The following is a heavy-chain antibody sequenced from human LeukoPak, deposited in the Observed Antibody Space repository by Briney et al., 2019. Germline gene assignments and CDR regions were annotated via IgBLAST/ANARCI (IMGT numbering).Heavy chain of an antibody. CDR3: ARAPTVTTADWFDP. CDR2: IYYRGST. V-gene: IGHV4-59*01. Sequence: SETLSLTCTVSGGSINSYYWSWIRQPPGKGLEWIGYIYYRGSTNYNPSLKSRVTISVDTSKNQFSLKLSSVTAADTAVYYCARAPTVTTADWFDPWGQGTLVTVSS. CDR1: GGSINSYY. J-gene: IGHJ5*02. D-gene: IGHD4-11*01.